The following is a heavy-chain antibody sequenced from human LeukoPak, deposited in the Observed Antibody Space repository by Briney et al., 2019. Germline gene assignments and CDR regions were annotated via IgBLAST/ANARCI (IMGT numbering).Heavy chain of an antibody. CDR3: ARSSAYSGSSPLDY. Sequence: SETLSLTCTVSGGSISSYYWSWIRQPPGKGLEWIGYIYYSGSTNYNPSLKSRVTISVDTSKNQFSLKLSSVTAADTAVYYCARSSAYSGSSPLDYWGQGTLVTVSS. V-gene: IGHV4-59*08. D-gene: IGHD1-26*01. CDR1: GGSISSYY. CDR2: IYYSGST. J-gene: IGHJ4*02.